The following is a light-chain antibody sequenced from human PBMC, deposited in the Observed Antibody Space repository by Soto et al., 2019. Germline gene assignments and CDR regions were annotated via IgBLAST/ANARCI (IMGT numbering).Light chain of an antibody. J-gene: IGLJ1*01. CDR2: NVS. Sequence: QSVLTQPASVSGSPGQSITISCSGTSSDIGTYDHVAWFQQFPGKTPKLVIYNVSDRPSGVSYRFSGSKSGNTASLTISGLQADDEADYYCISYTVSRSYVFGTGTK. CDR3: ISYTVSRSYV. CDR1: SSDIGTYDH. V-gene: IGLV2-14*01.